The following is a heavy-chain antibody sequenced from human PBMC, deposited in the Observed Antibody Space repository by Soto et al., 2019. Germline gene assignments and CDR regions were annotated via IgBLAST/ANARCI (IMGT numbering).Heavy chain of an antibody. CDR2: IYYSGST. J-gene: IGHJ5*02. V-gene: IGHV4-59*01. CDR3: ARGNFWSGYRTPNWFDP. Sequence: PSETLSLTCSVSGVSISSYYWSWIRQPPGKGLEWIGHIYYSGSTNYNPSLKSRITISEDTSKNQFSLKLSSVTAADTAVYYCARGNFWSGYRTPNWFDPWGQGTLVTVSS. CDR1: GVSISSYY. D-gene: IGHD3-3*01.